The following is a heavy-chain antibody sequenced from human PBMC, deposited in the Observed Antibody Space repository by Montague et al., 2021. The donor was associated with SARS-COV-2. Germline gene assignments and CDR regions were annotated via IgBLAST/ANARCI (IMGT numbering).Heavy chain of an antibody. CDR3: ARDQVPDYYYYYYGMDV. CDR1: GFTFSSYS. V-gene: IGHV3-21*01. CDR2: ISSSSSYI. Sequence: SLILSFSASGFTFSSYSMNWVRQAPGKGLEWVSSISSSSSYIYYADSVEGRFTISRDNAKNSLYLQMNSLRAEDTAVYYCARDQVPDYYYYYYGMDVWGQGTTVTVSS. J-gene: IGHJ6*02.